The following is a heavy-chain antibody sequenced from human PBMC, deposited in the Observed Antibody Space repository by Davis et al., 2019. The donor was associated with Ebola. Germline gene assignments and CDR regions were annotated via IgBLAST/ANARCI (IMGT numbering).Heavy chain of an antibody. CDR3: ARQNPPGSWGPEYEDDGMDV. CDR1: GGTFETFA. D-gene: IGHD3-10*01. Sequence: SVKVSCKVSGGTFETFAISWVRQAPGQGLEWMGGIIPILGALNDAHQIQGRVTITADEVTSTAYMEMKNLRSEDTAVYYCARQNPPGSWGPEYEDDGMDVWGQGTTVSVSS. V-gene: IGHV1-69*13. CDR2: IIPILGAL. J-gene: IGHJ6*02.